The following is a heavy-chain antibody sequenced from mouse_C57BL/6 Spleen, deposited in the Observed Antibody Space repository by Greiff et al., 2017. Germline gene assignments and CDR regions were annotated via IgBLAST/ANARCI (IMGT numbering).Heavy chain of an antibody. CDR2: IDPSDSYT. J-gene: IGHJ2*01. CDR3: ARRDYSNFFDY. V-gene: IGHV1-50*01. Sequence: QVQLQQPGAELVKPGASVKLSCKASGYTFTSYWMQWVKQRPGQGLEWIGEIDPSDSYTNYNQKFKGKATLTVDTSSSTAYMQLSSLTSEDSAVYYCARRDYSNFFDYWGQGTPLTVSS. D-gene: IGHD2-5*01. CDR1: GYTFTSYW.